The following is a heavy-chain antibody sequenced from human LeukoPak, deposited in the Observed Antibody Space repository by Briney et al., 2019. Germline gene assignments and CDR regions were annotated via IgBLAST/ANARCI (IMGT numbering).Heavy chain of an antibody. V-gene: IGHV1-69*04. Sequence: SVEVSCKASGGTFSSYAISWVRQAPGQGLEWMGRIIPILGIANYAQKFQGRVTITADKSTSTAYMELSSLRSEDTAVYYCAREQYSYGYADYWGQGTLVTVSS. CDR1: GGTFSSYA. CDR3: AREQYSYGYADY. CDR2: IIPILGIA. D-gene: IGHD5-18*01. J-gene: IGHJ4*02.